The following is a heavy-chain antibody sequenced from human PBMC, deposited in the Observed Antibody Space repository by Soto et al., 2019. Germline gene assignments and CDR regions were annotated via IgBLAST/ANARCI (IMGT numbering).Heavy chain of an antibody. CDR3: AKDDFTDRGDDYFDY. CDR2: IGASGDIT. CDR1: GFSFTNFA. J-gene: IGHJ4*02. Sequence: GSLRLSCAASGFSFTNFAMSWVRPAPGKGLEWVAGIGASGDITWYADSVKGRLSISRDNSKNTLYLQLNSLRFEDAAVYYCAKDDFTDRGDDYFDYWGPGTLVTVSS. V-gene: IGHV3-23*01. D-gene: IGHD2-21*02.